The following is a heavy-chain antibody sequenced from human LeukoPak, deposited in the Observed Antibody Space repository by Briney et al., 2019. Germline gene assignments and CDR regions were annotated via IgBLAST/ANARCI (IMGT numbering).Heavy chain of an antibody. V-gene: IGHV3-53*04. CDR3: ARRVVYYGSGSYFDI. D-gene: IGHD3-10*01. CDR2: IYSGGST. CDR1: GFTVSSNY. J-gene: IGHJ3*02. Sequence: GESLKISCAASGFTVSSNYMSWVRQAPGKGLEWVSVIYSGGSTYYADSVKGRFTISRHNSKNTLYLQMNSLRAEDTAVYYCARRVVYYGSGSYFDIWGQGTMVTVSS.